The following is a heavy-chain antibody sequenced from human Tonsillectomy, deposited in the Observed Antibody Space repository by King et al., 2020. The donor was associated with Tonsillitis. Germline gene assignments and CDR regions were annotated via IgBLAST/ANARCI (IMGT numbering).Heavy chain of an antibody. CDR2: ISSGSSYI. D-gene: IGHD4-17*01. CDR3: ARDDYGETFDI. CDR1: GFPFSSFS. V-gene: IGHV3-21*06. J-gene: IGHJ3*02. Sequence: VQLVESGGGLVKPGGSLRLSCAASGFPFSSFSMNWVRQAPGKGLEWVSSISSGSSYIFYADSMKGRFTISSDNAKNSLYLQMNSLRAEDTALYYCARDDYGETFDIWGRGTMVTVSS.